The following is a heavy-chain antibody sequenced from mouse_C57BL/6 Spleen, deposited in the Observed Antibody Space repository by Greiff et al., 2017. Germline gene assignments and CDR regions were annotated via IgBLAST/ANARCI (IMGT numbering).Heavy chain of an antibody. D-gene: IGHD2-3*01. Sequence: EVKLMESGPELVKPGASVKISCKASGYTFTDYYMNWVKQSHGKSLEWIGDINPNNGGTSYNQKFKGKATLTVDKSSSTAYMELRSLTCEDSAVYYCARRYDGYYVRFAYWGQGTLVTVSA. J-gene: IGHJ3*01. CDR1: GYTFTDYY. CDR3: ARRYDGYYVRFAY. V-gene: IGHV1-26*01. CDR2: INPNNGGT.